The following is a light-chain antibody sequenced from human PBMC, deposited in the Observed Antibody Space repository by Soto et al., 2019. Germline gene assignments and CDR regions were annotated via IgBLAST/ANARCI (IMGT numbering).Light chain of an antibody. CDR3: QQSSNWPT. J-gene: IGKJ5*01. Sequence: EIVLTQSPATLSLSPLEIATLSFRASQSVSSYLAWYQQKPGQAPRLLIYDASNRATGIPARFSGSGSGTDFTLTISSLETEDFAVYYCQQSSNWPTFGQGTRLEIK. CDR1: QSVSSY. V-gene: IGKV3-11*01. CDR2: DAS.